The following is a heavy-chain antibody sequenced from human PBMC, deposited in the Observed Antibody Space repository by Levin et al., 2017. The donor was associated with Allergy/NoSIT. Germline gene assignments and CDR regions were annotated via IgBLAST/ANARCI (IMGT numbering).Heavy chain of an antibody. CDR3: ARDRVTGTTRWFDP. CDR1: GGSISSGGYY. V-gene: IGHV4-31*03. J-gene: IGHJ5*02. D-gene: IGHD1-7*01. CDR2: IYYSGST. Sequence: SQTLSLTCPVSGGSISSGGYYWSWIRQHPGKGLEWIGYIYYSGSTYYNPSLKSRVTISVDTSKNQFSLKLSSVTAADTAVYYCARDRVTGTTRWFDPWGQGTLVTVSS.